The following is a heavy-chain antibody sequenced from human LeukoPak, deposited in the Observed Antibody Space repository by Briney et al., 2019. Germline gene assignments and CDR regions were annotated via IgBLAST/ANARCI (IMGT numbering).Heavy chain of an antibody. CDR2: IYYRGGS. CDR3: AGDGEGYNSRAFDI. Sequence: SETLSLTCTVCAGSTSTNYWSWIRRPPAREREWIGYIYYRGGSNYNPCLKCRVTIPVATSKNQFTLKLNSVTAADTAAYYCAGDGEGYNSRAFDIWGQGTMVTASS. D-gene: IGHD5-24*01. J-gene: IGHJ3*02. CDR1: AGSTSTNY. V-gene: IGHV4-59*01.